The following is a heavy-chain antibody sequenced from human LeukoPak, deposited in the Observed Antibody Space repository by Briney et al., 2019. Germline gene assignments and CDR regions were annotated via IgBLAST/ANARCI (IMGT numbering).Heavy chain of an antibody. CDR2: ISNDGSNK. CDR1: RFTFSSHA. J-gene: IGHJ4*02. D-gene: IGHD1/OR15-1a*01. V-gene: IGHV3-30*04. Sequence: GGSLRLSCAASRFTFSSHAMHWVRQTPGKGLEWVAFISNDGSNKYYADSVKGRFTVSRDNSKNTLYLQMNSLRAEDTAVYYCAKRGVAQLKKGFDYWGQGTLVTVSS. CDR3: AKRGVAQLKKGFDY.